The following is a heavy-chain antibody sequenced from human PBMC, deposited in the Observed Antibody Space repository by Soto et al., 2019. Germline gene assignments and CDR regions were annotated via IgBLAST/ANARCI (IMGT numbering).Heavy chain of an antibody. J-gene: IGHJ5*02. Sequence: ASVKVSCKASGYTFTGYYMHWVRQAPGQGLEWMGWINPNSGGTNYAQKFQGRVTMTRDTSISTAYMELSRLRSDDTAVYYCARDRGIADRPMGWFDPWGQGTLVTVSS. D-gene: IGHD6-6*01. V-gene: IGHV1-2*02. CDR2: INPNSGGT. CDR3: ARDRGIADRPMGWFDP. CDR1: GYTFTGYY.